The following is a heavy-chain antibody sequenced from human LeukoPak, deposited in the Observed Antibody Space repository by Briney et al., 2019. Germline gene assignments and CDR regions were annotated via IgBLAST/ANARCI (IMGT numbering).Heavy chain of an antibody. J-gene: IGHJ6*02. CDR3: ARDEMATSYPYYYYGMDV. V-gene: IGHV3-7*01. CDR2: IKQDGSEN. D-gene: IGHD5-24*01. Sequence: GGSLRLSCAASGFTFSGYWMSWVRQAPGKGLEWVANIKQDGSENYYVDSVKGRFTISRGNAKNSLYLQMNSLRAEDTAVYYCARDEMATSYPYYYYGMDVWGQGTTVTVSS. CDR1: GFTFSGYW.